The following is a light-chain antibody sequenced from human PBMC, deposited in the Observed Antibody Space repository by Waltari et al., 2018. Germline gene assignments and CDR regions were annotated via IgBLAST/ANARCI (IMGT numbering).Light chain of an antibody. Sequence: SYVLTQPPPVSVAPGKTARIACGLNDLGRTTVNWYPQKPGQAPVLVVYGDTDRPSGIPERFFGSTSGNSATLTISRVEAGDEADYYCQVWVSRTDHYVFGTGTKVTVL. CDR2: GDT. J-gene: IGLJ1*01. CDR3: QVWVSRTDHYV. V-gene: IGLV3-21*03. CDR1: DLGRTT.